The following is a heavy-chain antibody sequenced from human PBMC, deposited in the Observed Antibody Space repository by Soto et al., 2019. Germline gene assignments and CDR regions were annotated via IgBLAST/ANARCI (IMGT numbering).Heavy chain of an antibody. J-gene: IGHJ4*02. CDR2: TIPNFGTA. Sequence: SVKVSCKASGGTFSSYGISWVRQAPGQGLEWMGGTIPNFGTAHDALKFQGRVTISADESTSTAYMELSSLRYEDTAVYYCARIRSDSSSYYLDYXGQGTPVTVSS. CDR1: GGTFSSYG. V-gene: IGHV1-69*13. D-gene: IGHD3-22*01. CDR3: ARIRSDSSSYYLDY.